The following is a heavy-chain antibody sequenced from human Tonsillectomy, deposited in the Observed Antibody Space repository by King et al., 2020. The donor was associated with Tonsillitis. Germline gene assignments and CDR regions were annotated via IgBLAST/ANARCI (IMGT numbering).Heavy chain of an antibody. J-gene: IGHJ6*03. CDR3: SRDYSVQAVPGSFWYMDV. V-gene: IGHV3-33*01. CDR2: IWYDGSNE. Sequence: VQLVESGGGVVQPGRSLRLSCEASGFTFSSYGIHWVRQAPGKGLEWVAVIWYDGSNEYYADSVKGRFTISRDNSKNTLYLQMNSLRAEDTAVYYYSRDYSVQAVPGSFWYMDVWGKGTTVTVSS. CDR1: GFTFSSYG. D-gene: IGHD6-13*01.